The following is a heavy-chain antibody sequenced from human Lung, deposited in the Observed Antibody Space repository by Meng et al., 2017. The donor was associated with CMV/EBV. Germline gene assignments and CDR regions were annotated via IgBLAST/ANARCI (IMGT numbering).Heavy chain of an antibody. CDR1: GFTFSSFS. CDR3: ARDLRWRALDY. Sequence: VAVLESGGGVDKPGGSLTLSCAASGFTFSSFSMHWVRQAPGKGLEWVSFIRHDGINEYYVDSVKGRFTISRDNSKNTLYLQMNSLRVEDTAVYYCARDLRWRALDYWGQGTLVTVSS. D-gene: IGHD1-26*01. CDR2: IRHDGINE. V-gene: IGHV3-30*02. J-gene: IGHJ4*02.